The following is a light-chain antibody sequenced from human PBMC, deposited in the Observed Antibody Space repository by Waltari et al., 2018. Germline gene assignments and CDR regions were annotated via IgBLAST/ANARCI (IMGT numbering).Light chain of an antibody. J-gene: IGLJ2*01. CDR1: NSDIDPFNY. CDR3: SSFPGGSLV. Sequence: QSALTQPRSVSGSPGQSVTISCTKTNSDIDPFNYVSWYQQHPGKAPKLVIYDVRVRPAGVPDRFSGSRSGNTASLINSGLQPEDEADYYCSSFPGGSLVFGGGTELTVL. CDR2: DVR. V-gene: IGLV2-11*01.